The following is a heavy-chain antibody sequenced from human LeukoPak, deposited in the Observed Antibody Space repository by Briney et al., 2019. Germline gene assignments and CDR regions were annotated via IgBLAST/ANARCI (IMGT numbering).Heavy chain of an antibody. CDR3: ARDQGYYDILTTYYYYGMDV. V-gene: IGHV1-69*01. D-gene: IGHD3-9*01. CDR1: GGTFSSYA. J-gene: IGHJ6*04. Sequence: SVKVSCKASGGTFSSYAISWVRQAPGQGLEWMGGIIPIFGTANYAQKFQGRVTITADESTSTAYMELSSLRSEDTAVYYCARDQGYYDILTTYYYYGMDVWGKGTTVAVSS. CDR2: IIPIFGTA.